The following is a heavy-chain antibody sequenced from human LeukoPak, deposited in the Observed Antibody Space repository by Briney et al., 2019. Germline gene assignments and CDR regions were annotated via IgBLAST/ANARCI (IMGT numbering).Heavy chain of an antibody. D-gene: IGHD3-16*02. CDR3: AKDRSSTFDY. V-gene: IGHV3-30*18. CDR1: GFTFSSYG. Sequence: PGGSLRLSCAASGFTFSSYGMHWVRQAPGKGLEWVAVISYDGSNKYYADSVRGRFTISRDNSENTLYLQMNSLRAEDTAVYYCAKDRSSTFDYWGQGTLVTVSS. J-gene: IGHJ4*02. CDR2: ISYDGSNK.